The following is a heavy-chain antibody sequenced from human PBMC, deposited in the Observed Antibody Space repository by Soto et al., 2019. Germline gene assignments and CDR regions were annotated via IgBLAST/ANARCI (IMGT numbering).Heavy chain of an antibody. CDR3: AKVRFALKYYYGLDV. CDR2: LTDDGKEK. CDR1: GFTFSKYG. J-gene: IGHJ6*02. Sequence: QVHLVESGGGVVQPGTSLRLSCVASGFTFSKYGMHWVRQAPGKGLEWVAILTDDGKEKYYADSVKGRFIISGDNSNNTLSLQMNTLSAEDTAVYYCAKVRFALKYYYGLDVWGQGTTVSVSS. V-gene: IGHV3-30*18. D-gene: IGHD3-16*01.